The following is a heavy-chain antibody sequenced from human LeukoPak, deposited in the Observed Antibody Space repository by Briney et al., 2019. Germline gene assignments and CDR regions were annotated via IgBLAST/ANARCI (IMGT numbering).Heavy chain of an antibody. V-gene: IGHV4-59*01. D-gene: IGHD3-3*01. CDR1: GESIRSNS. J-gene: IGHJ4*02. CDR3: ARVGTSVYYGSFDC. Sequence: SESLSLTCTVSGESIRSNSWSWIGQPPGKGLEWIGYMYYDGTPNYNPSLKSRVTISVDTSTNQFSLKLSSVTAADTAVYYCARVGTSVYYGSFDCWGQGTLVTVSS. CDR2: MYYDGTP.